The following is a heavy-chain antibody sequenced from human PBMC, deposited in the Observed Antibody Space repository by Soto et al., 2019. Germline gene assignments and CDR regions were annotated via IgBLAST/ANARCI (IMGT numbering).Heavy chain of an antibody. CDR2: IRSSGGHT. V-gene: IGHV3-23*01. Sequence: LRLSCAASGFTFTRYSMSWVRHVPGKGLEWAAGIRSSGGHTNYADSVKGRFTISRDNSKDTLYLQMNSLRAEDTALYYCAKVQEFCGFNCYIVDSWGQGVLVTVSS. D-gene: IGHD2-21*02. J-gene: IGHJ4*02. CDR3: AKVQEFCGFNCYIVDS. CDR1: GFTFTRYS.